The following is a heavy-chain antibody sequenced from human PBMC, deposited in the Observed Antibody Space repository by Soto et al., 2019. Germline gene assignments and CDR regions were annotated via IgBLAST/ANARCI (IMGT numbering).Heavy chain of an antibody. CDR3: AINSLSRPPHYVRAS. D-gene: IGHD4-17*01. J-gene: IGHJ6*02. V-gene: IGHV5-51*01. CDR2: IYPGDSDT. CDR1: GYSFTSYW. Sequence: GESLKISCKGSGYSFTSYWIGWVRQMPGKGLEWMGIIYPGDSDTRYSPSFQGQVTISADKSISTAYLQWSSLKASDTAMFYWAINSLSRPPHYVRASGGQGPTSTFSS.